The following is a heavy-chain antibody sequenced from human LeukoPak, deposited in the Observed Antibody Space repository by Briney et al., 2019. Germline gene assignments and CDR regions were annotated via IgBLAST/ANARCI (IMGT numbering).Heavy chain of an antibody. D-gene: IGHD5-24*01. V-gene: IGHV4-39*07. CDR2: INHSGST. CDR1: GGSISSSSYY. Sequence: SETLSLTCTVSGGSISSSSYYWGWIRQPPGKGLEWIGEINHSGSTNYNPSLKSRVTISVDTSKNQFSLKLSSVTAADTAVYYCARLHRAGWLRYWGQGTLVTVSS. CDR3: ARLHRAGWLRY. J-gene: IGHJ4*02.